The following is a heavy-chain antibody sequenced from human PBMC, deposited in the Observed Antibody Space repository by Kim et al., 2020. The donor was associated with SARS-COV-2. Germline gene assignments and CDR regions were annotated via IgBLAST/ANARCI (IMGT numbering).Heavy chain of an antibody. Sequence: YAQKLQGRVTMTTASATSTAYMERRSLRSDDTAVYYCAREKWGAGISVDYWGQGTLVTVSS. V-gene: IGHV1-18*01. J-gene: IGHJ4*02. D-gene: IGHD1-26*01. CDR3: AREKWGAGISVDY.